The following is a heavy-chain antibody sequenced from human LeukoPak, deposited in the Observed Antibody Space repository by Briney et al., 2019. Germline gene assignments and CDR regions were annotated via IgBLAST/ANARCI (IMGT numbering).Heavy chain of an antibody. J-gene: IGHJ4*02. CDR1: GFTFSSYA. V-gene: IGHV3-23*01. D-gene: IGHD1-7*01. CDR2: ISGSGGST. CDR3: AKSGWNYGDYFDY. Sequence: GGSLRLSCAASGFTFSSYAMSWVRQAPGKGVGWVSAISGSGGSTYYADSVKGRFTISRDNSKNTLYLQMNSLRAEDTAVYYCAKSGWNYGDYFDYWGQGTLVTVSS.